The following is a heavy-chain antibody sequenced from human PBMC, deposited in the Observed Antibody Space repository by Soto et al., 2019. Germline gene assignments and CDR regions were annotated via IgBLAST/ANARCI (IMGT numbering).Heavy chain of an antibody. D-gene: IGHD5-18*01. J-gene: IGHJ6*02. CDR3: ARDMHSYGSEYYSYYYGMDV. CDR2: IYYSGST. Sequence: PSETLSLTCTVSGGSISSGDYYWSWIRQPPGKGLEWIGYIYYSGSTYYNPSLKSRVTISVDTSKNQFSLKLSSVTAADTAVYYCARDMHSYGSEYYSYYYGMDVWGQGTTVTVSS. CDR1: GGSISSGDYY. V-gene: IGHV4-30-4*01.